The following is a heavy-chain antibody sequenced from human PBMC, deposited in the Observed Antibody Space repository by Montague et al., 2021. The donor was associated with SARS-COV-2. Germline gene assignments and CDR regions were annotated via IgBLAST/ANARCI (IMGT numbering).Heavy chain of an antibody. V-gene: IGHV4-31*02. Sequence: SSWSKYYNPSLKSRVTISVDTSKNQFSLRLSSVTAADTAVYYCARGGTIFGVVTFPFDYWGQGTLVTFSS. CDR3: ARGGTIFGVVTFPFDY. D-gene: IGHD3-3*01. CDR2: SSWSK. J-gene: IGHJ4*02.